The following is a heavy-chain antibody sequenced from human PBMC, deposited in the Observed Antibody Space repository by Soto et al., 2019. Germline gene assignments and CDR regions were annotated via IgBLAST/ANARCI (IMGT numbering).Heavy chain of an antibody. CDR1: GGSISSSSYY. CDR3: ARLARGGSFPWNYYYGGNSEASDV. Sequence: PSETLSLTCTVSGGSISSSSYYWGWIRQPPGKGLEWIGSIYYSGSTYYNPSLKSRVTISVDTSKNQFSLKLSSVTAADTAVYYCARLARGGSFPWNYYYGGNSEASDVWGQGTMVTVSS. J-gene: IGHJ3*01. CDR2: IYYSGST. V-gene: IGHV4-39*01. D-gene: IGHD1-7*01.